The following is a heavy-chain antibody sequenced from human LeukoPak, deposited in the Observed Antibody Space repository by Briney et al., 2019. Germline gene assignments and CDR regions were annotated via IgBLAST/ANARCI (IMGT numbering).Heavy chain of an antibody. CDR1: GFTFSSYW. V-gene: IGHV3-7*04. D-gene: IGHD2-2*01. J-gene: IGHJ5*02. CDR3: ARGGIVVVPAAIRFDP. CDR2: IKQDGSEK. Sequence: GGSLRLSCAASGFTFSSYWMSWVRQAPGKGLEWVANIKQDGSEKYYVDSVKGRFTISRDNAKNSLYLQMNSLRAEDTAVYYCARGGIVVVPAAIRFDPWGQGTLVTVSS.